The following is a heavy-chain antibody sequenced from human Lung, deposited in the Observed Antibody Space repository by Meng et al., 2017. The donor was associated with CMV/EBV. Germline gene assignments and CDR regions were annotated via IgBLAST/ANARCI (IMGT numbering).Heavy chain of an antibody. CDR2: IKQDGSEK. J-gene: IGHJ4*02. D-gene: IGHD3-22*01. CDR3: ARGYYYDSKVEHY. Sequence: ESXKISXAASGFTFSSYWMSWVRQAPGKGLEWMANIKQDGSEKYYVDSVKGRFTISRDNAKNSLYLQMNSLRAEDTAVYYCARGYYYDSKVEHYWGQGTLVTVSS. V-gene: IGHV3-7*01. CDR1: GFTFSSYW.